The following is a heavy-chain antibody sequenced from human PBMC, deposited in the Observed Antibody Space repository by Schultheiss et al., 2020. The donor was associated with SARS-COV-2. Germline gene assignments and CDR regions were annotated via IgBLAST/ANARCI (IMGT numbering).Heavy chain of an antibody. J-gene: IGHJ4*02. CDR1: GYTFTSYA. Sequence: ASVKVSCKPSGYTFTSYAISWVRQAPGQGLEWVGWISDYNGNTTYAHKFQGRVTVTTDTSTSTAYLELRSLRSDDTAMYYCARGKRYCSSTSCLKIDYWGQGTLVTVSS. D-gene: IGHD2-2*01. CDR2: ISDYNGNT. V-gene: IGHV1-18*01. CDR3: ARGKRYCSSTSCLKIDY.